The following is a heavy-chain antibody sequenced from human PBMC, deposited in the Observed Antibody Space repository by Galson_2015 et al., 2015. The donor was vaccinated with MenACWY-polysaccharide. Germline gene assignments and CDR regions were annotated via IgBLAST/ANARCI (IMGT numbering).Heavy chain of an antibody. V-gene: IGHV3-7*01. CDR3: VRPTLPIPWYFDL. J-gene: IGHJ2*01. CDR2: IKQDGSEK. Sequence: SLRLSCAAPEFSFNSYWMSWVRQVPGKGLEWVANIKQDGSEKYYVDSVKGRFTISRDNARDSLYLQMISLRAEDTAVYYCVRPTLPIPWYFDLWGRGTLVAVSS. CDR1: EFSFNSYW.